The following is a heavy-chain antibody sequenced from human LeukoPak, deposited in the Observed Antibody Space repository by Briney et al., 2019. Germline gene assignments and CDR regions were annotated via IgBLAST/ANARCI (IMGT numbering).Heavy chain of an antibody. V-gene: IGHV3-48*03. CDR3: ARDYWFDP. CDR1: GFTFSSYE. J-gene: IGHJ5*02. CDR2: ISSAGTTK. Sequence: QPGGSLRLSCAASGFTFSSYEMNWVRQAPGKGLEWISYISSAGTTKIYADSVKGRFTISRDNAKNPLYLQMNSLRAEDTAVYYCARDYWFDPWGHGTLVTVSS.